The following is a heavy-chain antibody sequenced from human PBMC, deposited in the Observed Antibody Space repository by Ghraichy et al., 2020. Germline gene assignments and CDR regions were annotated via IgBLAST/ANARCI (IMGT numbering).Heavy chain of an antibody. D-gene: IGHD3-10*01. V-gene: IGHV4-59*08. CDR3: ARSYYYGSGSTSWFDP. J-gene: IGHJ5*02. CDR1: GGSISSYY. Sequence: SETLSLTCTVSGGSISSYYWSWIRQPPGKGLEWIGYIYYSGSTNYNPSLKSRVTISVDTSKNQFSLKLSSVTAADTAVYYCARSYYYGSGSTSWFDPWGQGTLVTVSS. CDR2: IYYSGST.